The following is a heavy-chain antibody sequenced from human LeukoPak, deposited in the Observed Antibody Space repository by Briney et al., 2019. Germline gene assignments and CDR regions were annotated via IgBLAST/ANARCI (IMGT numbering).Heavy chain of an antibody. V-gene: IGHV3-11*04. J-gene: IGHJ5*02. CDR2: IRSSGSTI. Sequence: PGGSLRLSCAASGFTFSDYYMTWIRQAPGKGLEWVSYIRSSGSTIYYADSVKGRFTISRDNTKNSLYLQMNSLRAEDTAVYYCARQSMVRGITGWFDPWGQGTLVTVSS. CDR1: GFTFSDYY. D-gene: IGHD3-10*01. CDR3: ARQSMVRGITGWFDP.